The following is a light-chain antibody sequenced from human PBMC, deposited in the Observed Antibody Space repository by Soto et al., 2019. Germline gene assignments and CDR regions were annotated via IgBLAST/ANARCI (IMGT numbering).Light chain of an antibody. CDR2: DVR. CDR3: CSYAGSSYV. Sequence: QSALTQPRSVSGSPGQSVTISCTGTSSDVGGYNYVSWYQQHPGKAPKLMIYDVRKRPSGVPARFSGSKSGNTASLTISGLQAEDEADYYCCSYAGSSYVFGTGTKVTV. V-gene: IGLV2-11*01. J-gene: IGLJ1*01. CDR1: SSDVGGYNY.